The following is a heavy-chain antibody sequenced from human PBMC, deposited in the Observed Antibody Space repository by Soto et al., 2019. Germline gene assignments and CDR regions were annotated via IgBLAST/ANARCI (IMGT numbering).Heavy chain of an antibody. V-gene: IGHV1-2*02. CDR2: INPNSGGT. CDR3: ARDSSGAGGATYYYYYVMDV. Sequence: ASVKVSCKASGYTCTGYYMHWVRQAPGQGLEWMGWINPNSGGTNYAQKFQGRVTMTRDTSISTAYMELSRLRSDDTAVYYCARDSSGAGGATYYYYYVMDVWGQGTTVTVT. CDR1: GYTCTGYY. D-gene: IGHD2-15*01. J-gene: IGHJ6*02.